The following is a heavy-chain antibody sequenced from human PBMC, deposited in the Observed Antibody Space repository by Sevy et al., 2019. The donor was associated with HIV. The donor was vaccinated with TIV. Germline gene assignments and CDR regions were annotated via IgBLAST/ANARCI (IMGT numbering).Heavy chain of an antibody. CDR2: INSDGSST. D-gene: IGHD3-22*01. Sequence: GGSLRLSCAASGFTFSSYWMHWVRQAPGKGLVWVSRINSDGSSTSYADSVKGRFTISRDNAKNTLYLQMNSLRAEDTGVYCCARVPPYYYDSSGYYYFDYWGQGTLVTVSS. V-gene: IGHV3-74*01. CDR1: GFTFSSYW. J-gene: IGHJ4*02. CDR3: ARVPPYYYDSSGYYYFDY.